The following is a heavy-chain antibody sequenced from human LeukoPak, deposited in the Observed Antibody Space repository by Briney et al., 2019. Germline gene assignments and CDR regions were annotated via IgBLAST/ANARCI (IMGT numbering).Heavy chain of an antibody. CDR1: GGSISSYY. CDR3: ASEVIAAAGIGTLDP. CDR2: IYTSGST. Sequence: PSETLSLTYTVSGGSISSYYWSLIRQPAGKGLEWIGRIYTSGSTNYNPSLKSRVTMSVDTSKNQFSLKLSSVTAADTAVYYCASEVIAAAGIGTLDPWGQGTLVTVSS. J-gene: IGHJ5*02. V-gene: IGHV4-4*07. D-gene: IGHD6-13*01.